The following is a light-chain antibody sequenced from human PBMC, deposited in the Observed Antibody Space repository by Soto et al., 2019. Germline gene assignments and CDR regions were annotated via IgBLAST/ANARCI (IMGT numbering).Light chain of an antibody. J-gene: IGKJ1*01. CDR3: QQYQSYPRT. V-gene: IGKV1-5*03. CDR1: QSISTW. Sequence: DIKMTQSPSILSASVGDRVTITCRASQSISTWLAWFQQIPGKAPNLLIYKASNLQSGVPSRFSGSGSGTDFTLTITSPQPDDFATYYCQQYQSYPRTFSNGTRVDVK. CDR2: KAS.